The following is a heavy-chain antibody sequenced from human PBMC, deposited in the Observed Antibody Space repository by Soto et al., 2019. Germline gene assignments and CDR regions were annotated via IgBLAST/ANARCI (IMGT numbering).Heavy chain of an antibody. CDR3: ARVNPGYSYVNY. CDR2: INSDGSTT. D-gene: IGHD5-18*01. J-gene: IGHJ4*02. Sequence: EVQLVESGGGLVQPGGSLRLSCAASGFTFSSYWMLSVRQAPGKGLVWVSRINSDGSTTSYADSVKGRFTISRDNAKNSLYLQMNRRRAEDTAVYYCARVNPGYSYVNYWGQGTLVTVSS. CDR1: GFTFSSYW. V-gene: IGHV3-74*01.